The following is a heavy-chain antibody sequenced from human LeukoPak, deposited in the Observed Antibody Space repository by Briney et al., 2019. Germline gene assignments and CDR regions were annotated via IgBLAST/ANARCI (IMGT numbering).Heavy chain of an antibody. D-gene: IGHD1-14*01. Sequence: GGSLRLSCAASGFTFSSYSMNWVRRAPGKGLEWVSLISSGGGGSTYYADSVKGRFTISRDNSKNTLYLQMNSLRADDTAVYYCARSNHLDYWGQGTLVTVSS. CDR1: GFTFSSYS. CDR2: ISSGGGGST. V-gene: IGHV3-23*01. J-gene: IGHJ4*02. CDR3: ARSNHLDY.